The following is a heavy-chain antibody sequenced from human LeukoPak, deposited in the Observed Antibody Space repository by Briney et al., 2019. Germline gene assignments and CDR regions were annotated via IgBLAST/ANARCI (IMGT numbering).Heavy chain of an antibody. Sequence: SETLSLTCAVYGGSFSGYYWSWIRQPPGKGLEWIGYIYYSGSTNYNPSLKSRVTISVDTSKNQFSLKLSSVTAADTAVYYCARGDGTFDYWGQGTLVTVSS. CDR3: ARGDGTFDY. CDR2: IYYSGST. CDR1: GGSFSGYY. D-gene: IGHD3-10*01. V-gene: IGHV4-59*08. J-gene: IGHJ4*02.